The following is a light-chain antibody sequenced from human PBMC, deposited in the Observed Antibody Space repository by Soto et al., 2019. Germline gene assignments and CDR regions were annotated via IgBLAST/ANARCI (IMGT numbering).Light chain of an antibody. Sequence: EIVLTQSPATLSLSPGERATLSCRASQSVSSYLAWYQQKPGQAPRLLIYGEATRATGIPARFSGSGSGTEFTLTISSLQSEDFAVYYCQQYHNWPAFGQGTKVDI. CDR3: QQYHNWPA. CDR1: QSVSSY. V-gene: IGKV3-15*01. CDR2: GEA. J-gene: IGKJ1*01.